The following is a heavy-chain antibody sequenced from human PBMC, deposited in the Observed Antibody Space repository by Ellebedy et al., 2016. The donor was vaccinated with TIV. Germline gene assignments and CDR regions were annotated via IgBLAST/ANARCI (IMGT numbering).Heavy chain of an antibody. CDR2: IYYSGST. CDR1: GGSISSYY. D-gene: IGHD6-19*01. J-gene: IGHJ3*02. Sequence: SETLSLXCTVSGGSISSYYWSWIRQPPGKGLEWIGYIYYSGSTNYNPSLKSRVTISVDTSKNQFSLKLSSVTAADTAVYYCASDAVAAFAFDIWGQGTMVTVSS. V-gene: IGHV4-59*13. CDR3: ASDAVAAFAFDI.